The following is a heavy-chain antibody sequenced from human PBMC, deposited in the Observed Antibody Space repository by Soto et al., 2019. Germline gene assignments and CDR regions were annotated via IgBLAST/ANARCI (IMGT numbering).Heavy chain of an antibody. CDR1: GITFSSYA. J-gene: IGHJ4*02. CDR2: IRGSGGST. V-gene: IGHV3-23*01. Sequence: EVQLLESGGTLVQPGGSLRLSCAASGITFSSYAMSWVRQAPGKGLEWVSGIRGSGGSTYYADSVKGRFTSSRDNSQNTLYLQMNSLRAEDTAVYYCAKGDHLIYFDYWGQQTLVTSSS. D-gene: IGHD2-21*02. CDR3: AKGDHLIYFDY.